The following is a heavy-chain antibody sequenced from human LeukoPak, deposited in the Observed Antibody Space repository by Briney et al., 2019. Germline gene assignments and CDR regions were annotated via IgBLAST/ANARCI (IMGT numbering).Heavy chain of an antibody. V-gene: IGHV3-48*01. D-gene: IGHD1-26*01. J-gene: IGHJ4*02. CDR1: GFTFSDYG. CDR3: AKDGGTHFDH. Sequence: GGSLRLSCEASGFTFSDYGINWVRQAPGKGLEWVSYISSSGTTISYAQSVKGRFTITRDNAQNSLTLHMNTLRADDTAVYYCAKDGGTHFDHWGQGTLVTVSS. CDR2: ISSSGTTI.